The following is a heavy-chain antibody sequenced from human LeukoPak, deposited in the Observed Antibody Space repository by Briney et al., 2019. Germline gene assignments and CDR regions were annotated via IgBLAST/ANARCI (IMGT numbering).Heavy chain of an antibody. CDR2: IKEDGSEE. Sequence: GGSLRLSCVVSGFNFNSYWMNWDRQAPGRGLEWVANIKEDGSEEHYVDSVKGRFTISRDNAKNSLYLQMDTLRDEDTAVYYCARDFSGEFDYWGQGIQVIVSS. D-gene: IGHD3-10*01. CDR3: ARDFSGEFDY. CDR1: GFNFNSYW. J-gene: IGHJ4*02. V-gene: IGHV3-7*01.